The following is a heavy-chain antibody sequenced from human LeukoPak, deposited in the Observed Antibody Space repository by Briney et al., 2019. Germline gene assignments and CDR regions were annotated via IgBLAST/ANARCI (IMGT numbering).Heavy chain of an antibody. J-gene: IGHJ3*02. V-gene: IGHV1-2*02. CDR2: INPNSGGT. CDR1: VYTFTIYY. D-gene: IGHD2-2*01. Sequence: ASVTVSFKSSVYTFTIYYMHWVRQAPGQGLEWMGWINPNSGGTNYAQKFQGRVTMTRDTSISTAYMELSRLRSDDTAVYYCARAWTYQLLAPHDAFDIWGQGTMVTVSS. CDR3: ARAWTYQLLAPHDAFDI.